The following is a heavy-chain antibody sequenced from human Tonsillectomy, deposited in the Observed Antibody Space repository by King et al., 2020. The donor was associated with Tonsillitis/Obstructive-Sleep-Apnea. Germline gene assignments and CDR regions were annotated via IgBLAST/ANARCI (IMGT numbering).Heavy chain of an antibody. J-gene: IGHJ4*01. V-gene: IGHV5-51*01. CDR3: ARLGSDLGRYGVGGAY. CDR1: GYSFNSYW. Sequence: VQLVESGAEVKKPGESLKISCKGSGYSFNSYWIGWVRQMPGKGLEWMGIIYPGDSDTRYSPSFQGQVTISADKSISTAYLQWSSLKASDTAMYYCARLGSDLGRYGVGGAYWGPGTLVTVSS. D-gene: IGHD3-16*01. CDR2: IYPGDSDT.